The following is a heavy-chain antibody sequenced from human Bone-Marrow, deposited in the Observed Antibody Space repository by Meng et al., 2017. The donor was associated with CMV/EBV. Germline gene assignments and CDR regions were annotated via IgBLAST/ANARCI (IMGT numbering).Heavy chain of an antibody. CDR2: IIPIFGTA. Sequence: VRLWHSGAELKTPGSSVKVSCKASGGTFSSYAISWVRQAPGQGLEWMGGIIPIFGTANYAQKFQGRVTITADESTSTAYMELSSLRSEDTAVYYCAMSRAMVRGVIPGWFDPWGQGTLVTVSS. CDR1: GGTFSSYA. CDR3: AMSRAMVRGVIPGWFDP. J-gene: IGHJ5*02. V-gene: IGHV1-69*12. D-gene: IGHD3-10*01.